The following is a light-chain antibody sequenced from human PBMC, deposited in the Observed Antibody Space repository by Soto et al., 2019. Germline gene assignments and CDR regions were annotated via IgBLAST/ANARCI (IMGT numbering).Light chain of an antibody. Sequence: EIVLTQSPGTPSLSPGERATLSCRASQSVTSNYLAWYQHKPGQAPRLLVYGASNRATGISDRVSGSGSGTDFTLTISRLEPEDFAVYYCQHYVSPPITFGQGTRLEIK. CDR2: GAS. J-gene: IGKJ5*01. CDR3: QHYVSPPIT. CDR1: QSVTSNY. V-gene: IGKV3-20*01.